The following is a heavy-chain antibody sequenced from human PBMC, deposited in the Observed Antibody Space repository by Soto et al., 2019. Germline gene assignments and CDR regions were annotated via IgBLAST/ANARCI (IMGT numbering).Heavy chain of an antibody. Sequence: SETLSLTCTVSGGSISTYYWSWIRQPPGKGLEWIGYIDYSGYTKYNPSLKSRVTISVGTSKNHFSLQLNSVTAADTAVYYCARTRNYDILTGYSYYFDYWGQGTLVTVSS. D-gene: IGHD3-9*01. J-gene: IGHJ4*02. CDR3: ARTRNYDILTGYSYYFDY. CDR2: IDYSGYT. V-gene: IGHV4-59*01. CDR1: GGSISTYY.